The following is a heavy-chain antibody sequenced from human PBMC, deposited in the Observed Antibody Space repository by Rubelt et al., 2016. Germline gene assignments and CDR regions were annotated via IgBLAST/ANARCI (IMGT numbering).Heavy chain of an antibody. D-gene: IGHD3-3*01. V-gene: IGHV1-46*01. Sequence: QVQLVQSGAEVKKPGASVKVSCKASGYTFTSYYMHWVRQAPGPGLEWLGIINPSGGRTSSEQRCQGRVTMTRDTSASTVYMGLSSLGSEGAAVYYCAGSPRYDFEDNGLDPWGQGTLVTVSS. CDR3: AGSPRYDFEDNGLDP. J-gene: IGHJ5*01. CDR2: INPSGGRT. CDR1: GYTFTSYY.